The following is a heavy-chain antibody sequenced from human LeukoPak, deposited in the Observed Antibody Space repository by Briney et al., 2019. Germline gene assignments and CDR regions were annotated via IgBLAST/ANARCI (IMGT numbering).Heavy chain of an antibody. V-gene: IGHV3-30*02. Sequence: GGSLRLSCAASGFTFSSYGMHWVHQAPGKGLEWVAFIRYDGSNKYYADSVKGRFTISRDNSKNTLYLQMNSLRAEDTAVYYCAKDQGGSYGIKDYWGQGTLVTVSS. CDR3: AKDQGGSYGIKDY. CDR1: GFTFSSYG. D-gene: IGHD1-26*01. CDR2: IRYDGSNK. J-gene: IGHJ4*02.